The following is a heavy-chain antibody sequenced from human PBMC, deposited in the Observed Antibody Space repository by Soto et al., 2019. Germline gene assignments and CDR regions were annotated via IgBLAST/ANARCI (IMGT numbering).Heavy chain of an antibody. CDR1: GYSFTSYW. Sequence: PGESLKISCNGSGYSFTSYWIGWVRQRPGKGLELMGIIYPGDSDTRYSPSFQGQVTISADKSISTAYLQWSSLKASDTAMYYCARHAGYCSSTSCPGYYGMDVWGQGTTVTVSS. J-gene: IGHJ6*02. CDR2: IYPGDSDT. D-gene: IGHD2-2*03. CDR3: ARHAGYCSSTSCPGYYGMDV. V-gene: IGHV5-51*01.